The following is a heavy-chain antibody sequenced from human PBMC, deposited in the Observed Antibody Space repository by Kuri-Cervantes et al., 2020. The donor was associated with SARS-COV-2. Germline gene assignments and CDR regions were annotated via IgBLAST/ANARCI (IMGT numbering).Heavy chain of an antibody. CDR2: IYYSGST. J-gene: IGHJ5*02. V-gene: IGHV4-61*01. CDR3: ARARYSSSYLYNWFNP. CDR1: GGTVSSGSYY. Sequence: GSLRLSCTVSGGTVSSGSYYWSWIRQPPGKGLEWIGYIYYSGSTNYNTSLKSRVTISVDTSKNQFSLKLSSVTAADTAVYYCARARYSSSYLYNWFNPWGQGTLVTVSS. D-gene: IGHD6-13*01.